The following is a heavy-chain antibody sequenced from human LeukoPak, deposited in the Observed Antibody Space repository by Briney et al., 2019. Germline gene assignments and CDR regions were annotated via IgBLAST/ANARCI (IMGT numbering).Heavy chain of an antibody. J-gene: IGHJ4*02. V-gene: IGHV1-46*01. D-gene: IGHD3-3*01. CDR3: ARVAGITIFGVAYFDY. Sequence: GASVKVSCKASGYTFTSYYMHWVRQAPGQGLEWMGIINPSGGSTSYAQKFQGRVTMTRDTSTSTVYMELSSLRPEDTAVYYCARVAGITIFGVAYFDYWGQGTLVTVSS. CDR2: INPSGGST. CDR1: GYTFTSYY.